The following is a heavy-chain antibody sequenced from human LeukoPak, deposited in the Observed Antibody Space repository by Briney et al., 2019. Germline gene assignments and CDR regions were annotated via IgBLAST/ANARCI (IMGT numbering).Heavy chain of an antibody. V-gene: IGHV3-30*18. CDR1: GFTFSSYG. CDR2: ISYDGSNK. J-gene: IGHJ4*02. D-gene: IGHD6-13*01. Sequence: GGSLRLSCAASGFTFSSYGMHWVRQAPGKGLEWVAVISYDGSNKYYADSVKGRFTISRDNSKNALYLQMNSLIAEHTAVYYCAKDGRWEQQLPTGTSFDYWGQGTLVTVSP. CDR3: AKDGRWEQQLPTGTSFDY.